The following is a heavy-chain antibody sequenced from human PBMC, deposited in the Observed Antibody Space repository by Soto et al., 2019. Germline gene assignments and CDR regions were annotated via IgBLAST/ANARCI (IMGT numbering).Heavy chain of an antibody. CDR1: GYTFTSHY. V-gene: IGHV1-46*01. Sequence: QVRLMQSGAEVKKPGASVKVSCTASGYTFTSHYMNWLRQAPGQGLEWIGIIHPSGGSTNYAQKFQGRVTITRDTSTSTVYMELTGLGSEDTAVYYCARWGGDFVVNWFDSWGQGTLVTVSA. D-gene: IGHD3-10*01. J-gene: IGHJ5*01. CDR2: IHPSGGST. CDR3: ARWGGDFVVNWFDS.